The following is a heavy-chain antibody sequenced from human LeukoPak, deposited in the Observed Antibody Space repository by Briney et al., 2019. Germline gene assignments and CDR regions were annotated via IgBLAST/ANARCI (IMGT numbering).Heavy chain of an antibody. D-gene: IGHD2-2*01. CDR3: ARHYKVPAGGSYYFEY. CDR1: DGSISSSSYY. CDR2: IYYSGST. Sequence: SETLSLTCTVSDGSISSSSYYWGWIRQPPGKGLEWIGSIYYSGSTYYKPSLKSRVTISVDTSKNQFSLKLSSVTAADTAVYYCARHYKVPAGGSYYFEYWGQGNLVTVSS. J-gene: IGHJ4*02. V-gene: IGHV4-39*01.